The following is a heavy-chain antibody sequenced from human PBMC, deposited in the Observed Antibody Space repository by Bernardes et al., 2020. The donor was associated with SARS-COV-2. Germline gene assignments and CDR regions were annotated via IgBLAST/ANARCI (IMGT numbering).Heavy chain of an antibody. J-gene: IGHJ5*02. CDR1: GFNFFSYG. D-gene: IGHD2-15*01. CDR2: INGGGTT. V-gene: IGHV3-23*01. Sequence: GGSLRLSCAASGFNFFSYGMAWVRQAPGKGLEWVSVINGGGTTYYADSVKGRFTISRDNSKSTVFLQMNSLRADDTAIYYCAKDASWDIRGWFDRWGQGTLVTVSS. CDR3: AKDASWDIRGWFDR.